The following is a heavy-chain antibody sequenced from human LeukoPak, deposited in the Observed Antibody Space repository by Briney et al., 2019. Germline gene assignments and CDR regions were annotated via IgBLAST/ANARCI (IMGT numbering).Heavy chain of an antibody. CDR2: IYTSGST. J-gene: IGHJ3*02. D-gene: IGHD3-10*01. CDR1: GGSISSGSYY. Sequence: SETLSLTCTISGGSISSGSYYWSWIRQPAGKGLEWIGRIYTSGSTNNNPSLKSRATISVDTSENQFCLKLSSVTAADTAVYYCARSLYYYGSDSFDIWGQGTMVTVSS. CDR3: ARSLYYYGSDSFDI. V-gene: IGHV4-61*02.